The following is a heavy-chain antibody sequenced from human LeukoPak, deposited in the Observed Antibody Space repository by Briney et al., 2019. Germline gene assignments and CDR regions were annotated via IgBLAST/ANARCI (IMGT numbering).Heavy chain of an antibody. CDR2: IYYSGST. CDR1: GGSISSYY. Sequence: SSETLSLTCTVSGGSISSYYWSWIRQPPGKGLEWIGYIYYSGSTNYNPSLKSRVTISVDTSKNQFSLKLSSVTAADTAVYYCARVDTAAGEYYFDYWGQGTLVTVSS. J-gene: IGHJ4*02. CDR3: ARVDTAAGEYYFDY. V-gene: IGHV4-59*01. D-gene: IGHD6-13*01.